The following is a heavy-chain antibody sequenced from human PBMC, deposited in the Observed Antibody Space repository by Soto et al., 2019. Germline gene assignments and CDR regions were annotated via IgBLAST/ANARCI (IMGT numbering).Heavy chain of an antibody. J-gene: IGHJ4*02. V-gene: IGHV3-23*01. D-gene: IGHD3-3*01. CDR2: MSGSGGTA. Sequence: EVQLLESGGGLVQPGGSLRLSCAASGFTFSSYAMSWVRQAPGKGLEWVSGMSGSGGTAYYRDSGKGRFTISRDNSKQTLYLQMNSLRAEDTALYYCAKGPIFGVENIYDSWGQGTLVTVSS. CDR3: AKGPIFGVENIYDS. CDR1: GFTFSSYA.